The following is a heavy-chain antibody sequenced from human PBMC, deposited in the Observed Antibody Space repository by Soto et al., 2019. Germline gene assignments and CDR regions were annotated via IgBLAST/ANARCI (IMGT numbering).Heavy chain of an antibody. V-gene: IGHV4-30-4*01. J-gene: IGHJ5*02. CDR2: IYYSGST. CDR3: AREISKDIVVVPAAIRWFDP. D-gene: IGHD2-2*02. Sequence: SETLSLTCTVSGGSISSGDYYWSWIRQPPGKGLEWIGYIYYSGSTYYNPSLKSRVTISVDTSKNQFSLKLSSVTAADTAVYYCAREISKDIVVVPAAIRWFDPWGQGTLVTVSS. CDR1: GGSISSGDYY.